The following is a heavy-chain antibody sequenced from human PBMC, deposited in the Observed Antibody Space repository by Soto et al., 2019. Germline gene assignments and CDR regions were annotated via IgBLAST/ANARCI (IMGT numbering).Heavy chain of an antibody. D-gene: IGHD4-4*01. V-gene: IGHV4-61*01. CDR3: ARVPSGVGYSNSRPPL. Sequence: QVQLQESGPGLLKPSETLSLTCSVSGGSVSSGSFYWSWIRQPPGKGLEWIGYIYYNGRTNHNPSLKSRVTISVDTSENEFSLNLGSVTAADTAVYYCARVPSGVGYSNSRPPLWGQGSLVTVSS. CDR1: GGSVSSGSFY. CDR2: IYYNGRT. J-gene: IGHJ4*02.